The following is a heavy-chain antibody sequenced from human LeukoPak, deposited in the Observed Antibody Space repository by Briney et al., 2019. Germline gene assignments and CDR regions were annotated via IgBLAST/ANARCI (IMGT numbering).Heavy chain of an antibody. CDR2: ISYDGGNK. J-gene: IGHJ4*02. V-gene: IGHV3-30*18. D-gene: IGHD2-2*02. CDR3: AKDSCSSTSCYSRD. CDR1: GFTFSSYG. Sequence: GRSLRLSCAASGFTFSSYGMHWVRQAPGKGLEWVAVISYDGGNKYYADSVKGRFTISRDNSKNTLYLQMNSLRAEDTAVYYCAKDSCSSTSCYSRDWGQGTLVTVSS.